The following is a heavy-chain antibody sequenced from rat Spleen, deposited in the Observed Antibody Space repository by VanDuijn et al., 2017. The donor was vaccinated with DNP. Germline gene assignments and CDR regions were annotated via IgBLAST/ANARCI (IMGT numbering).Heavy chain of an antibody. CDR2: ITSSGGST. CDR1: GFTFSKYG. CDR3: ASPDYYDGSYPFF. J-gene: IGHJ1*01. Sequence: EVQLVESGGGLVQPGRSLKLSCVASGFTFSKYGMAWIRQVPGKGLEWVASITSSGGSTYYPDSVKGRFTISRDNAKSTLYLQMNSLRSEDMATYYCASPDYYDGSYPFFWGPGTMVTVSS. V-gene: IGHV5-31*01. D-gene: IGHD1-12*02.